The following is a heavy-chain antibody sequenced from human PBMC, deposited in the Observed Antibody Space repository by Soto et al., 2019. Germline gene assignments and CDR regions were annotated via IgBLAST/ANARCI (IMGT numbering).Heavy chain of an antibody. CDR3: AREIAAAGHDAFDI. Sequence: EASVKVSCKASGYTFTSYGISWVRQAPGQGLEWMGIINPSGGSTSYAQKFQGRVTMTRDTSTSTVYMELSSLRSEDTAVYYCAREIAAAGHDAFDIWGQGTMVTVSS. CDR2: INPSGGST. CDR1: GYTFTSYG. D-gene: IGHD6-13*01. V-gene: IGHV1-46*03. J-gene: IGHJ3*02.